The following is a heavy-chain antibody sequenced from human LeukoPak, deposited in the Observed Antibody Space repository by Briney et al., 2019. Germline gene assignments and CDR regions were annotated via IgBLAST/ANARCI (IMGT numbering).Heavy chain of an antibody. J-gene: IGHJ4*02. CDR1: GGSIGTYY. CDR3: ARGDGAYYYDSSGYYPSLYFDY. Sequence: SETLSLTCTVSGGSIGTYYWSWIRQPPGKGLEWIGYIYYNGYTDYNPSLKSRVTISVDTSKNQFSLKLSSVTAADTAVYYCARGDGAYYYDSSGYYPSLYFDYWGQGTLVTVSS. V-gene: IGHV4-59*01. CDR2: IYYNGYT. D-gene: IGHD3-22*01.